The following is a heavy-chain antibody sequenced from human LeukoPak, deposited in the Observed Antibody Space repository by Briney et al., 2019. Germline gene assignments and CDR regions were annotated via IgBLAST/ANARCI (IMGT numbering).Heavy chain of an antibody. V-gene: IGHV1-69*13. CDR1: GGTFISYA. D-gene: IGHD5-12*01. CDR3: ARDSWYSGYDSPSYFDY. Sequence: ASVKVSCKASGGTFISYAISWVRQAPGQGLEWMGGIIPIFGTANYAQKFQGRVTITADESTSTAYMELSSLRSEDTAVYYCARDSWYSGYDSPSYFDYWGQGTLVTVSS. J-gene: IGHJ4*02. CDR2: IIPIFGTA.